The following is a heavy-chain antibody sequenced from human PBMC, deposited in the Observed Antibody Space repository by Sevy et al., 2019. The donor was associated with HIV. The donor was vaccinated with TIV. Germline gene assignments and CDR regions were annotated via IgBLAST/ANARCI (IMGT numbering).Heavy chain of an antibody. J-gene: IGHJ4*02. V-gene: IGHV4-39*01. CDR2: IYYNGDT. Sequence: SETLSLTCTVSGGSMSSSDYFWGWVRQPPGKGLEWIGSIYYNGDTYHSPSLKSRVTVAVDTSKNQFFLTLTSVTAADTAIYYWARHGAWRFYFDFWGQGALVTVSS. CDR3: ARHGAWRFYFDF. D-gene: IGHD3-16*01. CDR1: GGSMSSSDYF.